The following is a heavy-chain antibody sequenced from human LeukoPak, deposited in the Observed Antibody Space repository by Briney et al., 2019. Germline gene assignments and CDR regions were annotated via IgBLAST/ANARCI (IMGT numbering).Heavy chain of an antibody. CDR1: GGSISSSSYY. D-gene: IGHD4-11*01. CDR3: ARVDDYSNLYYFDY. Sequence: SETLSLTCTVSGGSISSSSYYWGWIRQPTGKGLEWIGYIYYSGSTYYNPSLKSRVTISVDTSKNQFSLKLSSVTAAGTAVYYCARVDDYSNLYYFDYWGQGTLVTVSS. J-gene: IGHJ4*02. V-gene: IGHV4-30-4*08. CDR2: IYYSGST.